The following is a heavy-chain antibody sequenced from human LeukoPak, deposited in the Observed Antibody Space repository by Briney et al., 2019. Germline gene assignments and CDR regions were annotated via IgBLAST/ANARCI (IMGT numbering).Heavy chain of an antibody. Sequence: PSETLSLTCTVSGGSISSYYWSWIRQPPGKGLEWIGYIHYSGGITYYNPSLKSRVTISVDTSKNQFSLKLSSVTAADTAVYYCARVVLLWFGESINWFDPWGQGTLVTVSS. CDR3: ARVVLLWFGESINWFDP. CDR1: GGSISSYY. CDR2: IHYSGGIT. V-gene: IGHV4-59*12. D-gene: IGHD3-10*01. J-gene: IGHJ5*02.